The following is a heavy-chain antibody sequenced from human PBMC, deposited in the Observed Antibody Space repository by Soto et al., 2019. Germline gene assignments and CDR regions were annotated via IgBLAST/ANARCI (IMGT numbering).Heavy chain of an antibody. J-gene: IGHJ4*02. CDR1: GGSVSSVIYY. V-gene: IGHV4-61*01. Sequence: SETLSLTCTVSGGSVSSVIYYWTWIRQPPGKGLEWIGDIYYTGSTNYNPSLKSRVAISVDTSKKQFSLKLSSVTAADTAVYYRARDVNYYGSGSYRYFDHWGQGALVTVSS. D-gene: IGHD3-10*01. CDR2: IYYTGST. CDR3: ARDVNYYGSGSYRYFDH.